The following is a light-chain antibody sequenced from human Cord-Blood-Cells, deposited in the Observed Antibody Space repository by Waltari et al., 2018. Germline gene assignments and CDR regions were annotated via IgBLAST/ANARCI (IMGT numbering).Light chain of an antibody. J-gene: IGKJ1*01. CDR2: GAS. V-gene: IGKV3-20*01. CDR3: QQYGSSRT. Sequence: EIVLTQSTGTLSLSPGERATLSCRASQSVSSSYLAWYQQKPGQAPRLRIYGASSRATCIPDRFSGRGSGTDFTLTISRLEPEDFSVYYCQQYGSSRTFGQGTKVEIK. CDR1: QSVSSSY.